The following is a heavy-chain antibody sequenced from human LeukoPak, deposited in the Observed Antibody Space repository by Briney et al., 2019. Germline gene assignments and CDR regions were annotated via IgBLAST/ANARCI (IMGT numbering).Heavy chain of an antibody. Sequence: SETLSLTCTVSGDSISSYYWSWIRQPPGKGLEWIGYMYYSGSTNYNPSLNSRVTISVDTSKKQFSLKLSSVTAADTAVYYCARTTVTTRNKNYYYTMDVWGQGTTVTVSS. CDR2: MYYSGST. CDR3: ARTTVTTRNKNYYYTMDV. D-gene: IGHD4-17*01. CDR1: GDSISSYY. J-gene: IGHJ6*02. V-gene: IGHV4-59*08.